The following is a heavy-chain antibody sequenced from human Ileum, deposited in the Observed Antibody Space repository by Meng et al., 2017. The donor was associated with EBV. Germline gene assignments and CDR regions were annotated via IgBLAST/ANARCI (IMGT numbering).Heavy chain of an antibody. V-gene: IGHV1-2*06. CDR2: INGNSGGT. Sequence: QVQLVKSGAEVKNPGASVKVSCKASGYTFTGYYIHWVRQAPGQGLEWMGRINGNSGGTDYARKFRGRVTMTRDTSISTAYMELSGLRSDDTAIYYCAGGQYYASGTKDYWGQGTLVTVSS. D-gene: IGHD3-10*01. CDR1: GYTFTGYY. CDR3: AGGQYYASGTKDY. J-gene: IGHJ4*02.